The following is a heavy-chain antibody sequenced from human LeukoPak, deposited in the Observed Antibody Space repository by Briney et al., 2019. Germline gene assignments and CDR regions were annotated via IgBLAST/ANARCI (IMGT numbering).Heavy chain of an antibody. CDR1: GLAFSAYK. CDR3: VVGGSPGY. J-gene: IGHJ4*02. Sequence: GGSMRLSCAASGLAFSAYKMHWVRQAPRKGLVWVSRISTDGYTTDYADFVQGRFTASRDNTKNTWSLEMNSLRAEDTAVYYCVVGGSPGYWGRGTLVTVSS. D-gene: IGHD2-15*01. CDR2: ISTDGYTT. V-gene: IGHV3-74*01.